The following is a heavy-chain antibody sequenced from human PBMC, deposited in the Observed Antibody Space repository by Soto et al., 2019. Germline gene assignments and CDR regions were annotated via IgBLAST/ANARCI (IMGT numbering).Heavy chain of an antibody. J-gene: IGHJ4*02. D-gene: IGHD3-22*01. V-gene: IGHV3-23*01. CDR2: ISGSGGST. CDR3: AKYGWPENRYYYDSSGYRY. CDR1: GFTFSSYA. Sequence: GGSLRLSCAASGFTFSSYAMSWVRQAPGKGLEWVSAISGSGGSTYYADSVKGRFTISRDNSKNTLYLQMNSLRAEDTAVYYCAKYGWPENRYYYDSSGYRYWGQGTLVTVSS.